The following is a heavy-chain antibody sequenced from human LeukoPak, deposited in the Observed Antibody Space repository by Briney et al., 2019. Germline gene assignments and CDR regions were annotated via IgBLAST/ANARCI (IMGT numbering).Heavy chain of an antibody. CDR3: AKGSYYDSSGSFYFDY. CDR1: GFTFSSYG. D-gene: IGHD3-22*01. CDR2: ISYDGSNE. Sequence: GGSLRLSCAASGFTFSSYGMHWVRQAPGKGLEWVAVISYDGSNEYYADSVKGRFTISRDNSKNTLYVQVNSLGTEDTAAYYCAKGSYYDSSGSFYFDYWGQGTLVTVSS. V-gene: IGHV3-30*18. J-gene: IGHJ4*02.